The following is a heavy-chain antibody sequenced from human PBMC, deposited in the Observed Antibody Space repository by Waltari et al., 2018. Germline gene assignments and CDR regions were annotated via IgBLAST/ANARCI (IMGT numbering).Heavy chain of an antibody. Sequence: QVQVLQSGAEVKKPGASVKVSCKASGYTFSNYGITWVRQAPGQGLEWMGRINPNSGGTNYAQKFQGRVTMTRDTSISTAYMELSRLRSDDTAVYYCARVERGGKQLFDYWGQGTLVTVSS. V-gene: IGHV1-2*06. CDR2: INPNSGGT. J-gene: IGHJ4*02. D-gene: IGHD6-13*01. CDR3: ARVERGGKQLFDY. CDR1: GYTFSNYG.